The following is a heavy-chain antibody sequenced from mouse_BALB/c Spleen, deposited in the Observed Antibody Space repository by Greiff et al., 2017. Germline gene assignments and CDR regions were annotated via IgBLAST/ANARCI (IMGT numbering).Heavy chain of an antibody. CDR1: GFTFSDYG. D-gene: IGHD2-14*01. V-gene: IGHV5-15*02. Sequence: DVMLVESGGGLVQPGGSRKLSCAASGFTFSDYGMAWVRQAPGKGPEWVAFISNLAYSIYYADTVTGRFTISRENAKNTLYLEMSSLRSEDTAMYYCARDRHDVDYAMDYWGQGTSVTVSS. J-gene: IGHJ4*01. CDR3: ARDRHDVDYAMDY. CDR2: ISNLAYSI.